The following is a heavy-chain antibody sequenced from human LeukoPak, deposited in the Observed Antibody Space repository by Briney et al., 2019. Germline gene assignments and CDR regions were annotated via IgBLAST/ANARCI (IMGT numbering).Heavy chain of an antibody. CDR1: GFTFSSYA. CDR3: ASQKLGYCSGGSCYGDAFDI. J-gene: IGHJ3*02. Sequence: GGSLRLSCAASGFTFSSYAMHWVRQAPGKGLEWVSGISWNSGSIGYADSVKGRFTISRDNAKNSLYLQMNSLRAEDMALYYCASQKLGYCSGGSCYGDAFDIWGQGTMVTVSS. D-gene: IGHD2-15*01. V-gene: IGHV3-9*03. CDR2: ISWNSGSI.